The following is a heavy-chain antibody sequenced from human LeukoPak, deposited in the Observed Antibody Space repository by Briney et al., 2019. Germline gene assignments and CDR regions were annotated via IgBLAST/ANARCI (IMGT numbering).Heavy chain of an antibody. CDR3: ASLRERSYYTRGFDY. V-gene: IGHV4-39*01. Sequence: SETLSLTCTVSGGSISSGSYYWGWIRQPPGKGLEWIGSIYYVGSTYYNPSLKSRVTMSVDTSKNQFSLKLSSVTAADTAVYYCASLRERSYYTRGFDYWGQGSLVTVSS. CDR1: GGSISSGSYY. CDR2: IYYVGST. J-gene: IGHJ4*02. D-gene: IGHD5-18*01.